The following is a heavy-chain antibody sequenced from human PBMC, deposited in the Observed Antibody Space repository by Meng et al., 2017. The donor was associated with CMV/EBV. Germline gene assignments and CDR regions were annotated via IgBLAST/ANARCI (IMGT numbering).Heavy chain of an antibody. CDR3: ARVPFNTHYFDY. CDR2: IYYSGST. V-gene: IGHV4-39*07. J-gene: IGHJ4*02. Sequence: SETLSLTCTVSGGSISSSSYYWGWIRQPPGKGLEWIGSIYYSGSTYYNPSLKSRVTISVDTSKNQFSLKLSSVTAADTAVYYCARVPFNTHYFDYWGQGTLVTVSS. CDR1: GGSISSSSYY.